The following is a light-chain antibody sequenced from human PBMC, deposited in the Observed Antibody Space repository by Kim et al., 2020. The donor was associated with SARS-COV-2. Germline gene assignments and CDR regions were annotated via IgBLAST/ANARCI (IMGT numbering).Light chain of an antibody. Sequence: NFMLTQPRFVSESPGKTVTISCTRNSGNIATSYVQWYQQRPGGAPTTMIYEDNQRLSGVPDRFSGSVDTSSNSASLTISGLKTEDEADYYCQSYDGDTVIFGGGTQLTVL. V-gene: IGLV6-57*03. CDR1: SGNIATSY. CDR3: QSYDGDTVI. J-gene: IGLJ2*01. CDR2: EDN.